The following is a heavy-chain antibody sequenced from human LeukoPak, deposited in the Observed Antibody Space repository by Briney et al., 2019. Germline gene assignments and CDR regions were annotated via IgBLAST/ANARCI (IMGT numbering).Heavy chain of an antibody. J-gene: IGHJ5*02. CDR1: GGTFTSYA. CDR3: ARVDYDSSGYAGYWFDP. Sequence: SVNVSSTASGGTFTSYAIRWVRQAPGQGLEWMGGIIPIFGTANYAQKFQGRVTITTDESTSTAYMKLSSLRSEDTAVYYCARVDYDSSGYAGYWFDPWGQGTLVTVSS. V-gene: IGHV1-69*05. D-gene: IGHD3-22*01. CDR2: IIPIFGTA.